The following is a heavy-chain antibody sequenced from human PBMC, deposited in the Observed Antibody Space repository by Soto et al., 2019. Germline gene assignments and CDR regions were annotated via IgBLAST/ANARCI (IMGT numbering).Heavy chain of an antibody. V-gene: IGHV2-70*01. CDR1: GFSLSTSGMC. CDR2: IDWDDDK. Sequence: GSGPTLVNPTQTLTLTCTFSGFSLSTSGMCVSWIRQPPGKALEWLALIDWDDDKYYSTSLKTRLTISKDTSKNQVVLTMTNMDPVDTATYYCARMPASEWELLRSPGYYYYGMDVWGQGTTVTVSS. CDR3: ARMPASEWELLRSPGYYYYGMDV. J-gene: IGHJ6*02. D-gene: IGHD1-26*01.